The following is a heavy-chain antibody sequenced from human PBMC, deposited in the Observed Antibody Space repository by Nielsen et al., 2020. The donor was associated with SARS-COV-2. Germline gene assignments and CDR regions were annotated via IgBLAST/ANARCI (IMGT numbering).Heavy chain of an antibody. D-gene: IGHD3-3*01. CDR1: GFTFSSYG. V-gene: IGHV3-NL1*01. CDR2: INWNGGST. CDR3: ARGSGDYDFWSGYDYMDV. Sequence: GESLKISCAASGFTFSSYGMYWVRQAPGKGLEWVSGINWNGGSTGYADSVKGRFTISRDNSKNTLYLQMNSLRAEDTAVYYCARGSGDYDFWSGYDYMDVWGKGTTVTVSS. J-gene: IGHJ6*03.